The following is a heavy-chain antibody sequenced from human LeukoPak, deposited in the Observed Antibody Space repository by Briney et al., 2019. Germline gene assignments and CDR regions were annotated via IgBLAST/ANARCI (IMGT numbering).Heavy chain of an antibody. J-gene: IGHJ4*02. CDR3: TNGDCRGGRCSSGAY. CDR2: TRDDGSKN. CDR1: GFTFRSYG. V-gene: IGHV3-30*02. Sequence: SGGSLRLSCAASGFTFRSYGMHWVRQAPGKGLEWVAYTRDDGSKNWYGDSVKGRFTISRDNPKNTLYLQMKSLGGEDTAVYYCTNGDCRGGRCSSGAYWGQGTLVTVSS. D-gene: IGHD2-15*01.